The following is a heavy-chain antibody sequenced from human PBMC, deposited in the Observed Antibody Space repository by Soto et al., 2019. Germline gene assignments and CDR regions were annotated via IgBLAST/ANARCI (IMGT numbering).Heavy chain of an antibody. CDR1: GGSISSSNW. D-gene: IGHD3-10*01. Sequence: PSETLSLTCAVSGGSISSSNWWSWVRQPPGKGLEWIGEIYHSGSTNYNPSLKSRVTISVDKSKNQSSLKLSSVTAADTAVYYCARAMVRGYDYYGMDVWGQGTTV. CDR2: IYHSGST. CDR3: ARAMVRGYDYYGMDV. V-gene: IGHV4-4*02. J-gene: IGHJ6*02.